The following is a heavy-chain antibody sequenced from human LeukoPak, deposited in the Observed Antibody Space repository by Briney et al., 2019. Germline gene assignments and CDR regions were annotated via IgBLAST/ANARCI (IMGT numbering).Heavy chain of an antibody. CDR2: IIPIFGIA. J-gene: IGHJ4*02. D-gene: IGHD1-26*01. Sequence: GASVKVSCKASGGTFSSYAISWVRQAPGQGLEWMVRIIPIFGIANYAQKFQGRVTITADKSTSTAYMELSSLRSEDTAVYYCARAPYSGSYYLFDYWGQGTLVTVSS. CDR1: GGTFSSYA. V-gene: IGHV1-69*04. CDR3: ARAPYSGSYYLFDY.